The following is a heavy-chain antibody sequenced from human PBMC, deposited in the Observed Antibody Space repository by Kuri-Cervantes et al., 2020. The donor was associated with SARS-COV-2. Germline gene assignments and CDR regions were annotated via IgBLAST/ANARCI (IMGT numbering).Heavy chain of an antibody. J-gene: IGHJ6*02. CDR3: ARVYEYVRLAWGMDV. CDR2: INSDGSST. D-gene: IGHD2/OR15-2a*01. CDR1: GFTFSSYW. Sequence: GGSLRLSCAASGFTFSSYWMHWVRQAPGKGPVWVSRINSDGSSTSYADSVKGRFTISRDNAKNTLYLQMNSLRAEDTAVYYCARVYEYVRLAWGMDVWGQGTTVTVSS. V-gene: IGHV3-74*01.